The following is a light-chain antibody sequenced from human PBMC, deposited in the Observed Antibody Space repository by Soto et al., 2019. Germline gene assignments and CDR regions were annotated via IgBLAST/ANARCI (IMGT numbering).Light chain of an antibody. CDR3: QQLTRYPYT. V-gene: IGKV1-9*01. Sequence: DIQLTQSPSFLSPSVGDRVTITCRASQGIRSYLAWYQQKPGKAPKLLIYAASTLQSGVPSRFSGSGSGTEFTLTSSSLQAEDFATYYCQQLTRYPYTFGQGTKLEIK. J-gene: IGKJ2*01. CDR1: QGIRSY. CDR2: AAS.